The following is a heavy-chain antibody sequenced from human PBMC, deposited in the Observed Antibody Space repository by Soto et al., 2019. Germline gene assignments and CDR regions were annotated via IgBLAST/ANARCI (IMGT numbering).Heavy chain of an antibody. CDR2: IIPILGIA. J-gene: IGHJ6*02. Sequence: QVQLVQSGAEVKKPGSSVKVSCKASGGTFSSYTISWVRQAPGQGLEWMGRIIPILGIANYAQKFQGRVTSTADKSTSTAYMELSSLRSEDTAVYYCARATGAPMGRGGEYYYGMDVWGQGTTVTVSS. CDR1: GGTFSSYT. D-gene: IGHD3-10*01. CDR3: ARATGAPMGRGGEYYYGMDV. V-gene: IGHV1-69*02.